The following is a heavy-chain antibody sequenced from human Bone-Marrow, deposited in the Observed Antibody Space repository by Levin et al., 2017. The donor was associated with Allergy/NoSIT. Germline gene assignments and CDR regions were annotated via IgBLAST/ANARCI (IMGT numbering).Heavy chain of an antibody. D-gene: IGHD3-3*01. V-gene: IGHV3-23*01. J-gene: IGHJ4*02. CDR3: ARHWSMGPSPPGH. CDR2: IAADGGAA. Sequence: GGSLRLSCAASGFSFNSYAMNWVRQAPGEGLEWVSTIAADGGAAYYADSVKGRFSISRDNSQNTLFLQMNSLRAEDTAVYYCARHWSMGPSPPGHWGQGTLVTVSS. CDR1: GFSFNSYA.